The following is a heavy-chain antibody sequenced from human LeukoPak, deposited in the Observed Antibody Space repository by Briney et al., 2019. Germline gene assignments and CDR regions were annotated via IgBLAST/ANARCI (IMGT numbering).Heavy chain of an antibody. V-gene: IGHV4-34*01. CDR2: INHSGST. J-gene: IGHJ5*02. CDR3: ARGRSTNWFDP. CDR1: GGSFSGYY. Sequence: SETLSLTCAVYGGSFSGYYWSWIRQPPGKGREWIGEINHSGSTNYNPSLKSRVTISVDTSKNQFSLKLSSVTAADTAVYYCARGRSTNWFDPWGQGTLVTVSS. D-gene: IGHD1-14*01.